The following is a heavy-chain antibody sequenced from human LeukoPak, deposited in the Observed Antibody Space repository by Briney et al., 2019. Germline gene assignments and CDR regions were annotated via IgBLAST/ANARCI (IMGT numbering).Heavy chain of an antibody. CDR1: AFTFSSFG. Sequence: GGSLRLSCVASAFTFSSFGMHWVRQAPGKGLEWVALIWYDGSNQSYADSVKGRFTISRDNSRNTLYLQMNSLRAEDTAVYYCASNDYGDYGFDYWGQGTLVTVSS. J-gene: IGHJ4*02. V-gene: IGHV3-33*01. CDR2: IWYDGSNQ. CDR3: ASNDYGDYGFDY. D-gene: IGHD4-17*01.